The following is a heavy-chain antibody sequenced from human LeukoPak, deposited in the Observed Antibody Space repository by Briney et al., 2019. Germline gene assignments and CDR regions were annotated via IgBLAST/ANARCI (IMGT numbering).Heavy chain of an antibody. CDR2: MNPNSGDT. D-gene: IGHD5-18*01. J-gene: IGHJ4*02. Sequence: ASVKVSCKASGYTFTNDDINWVRQAPGQGLEWMGWMNPNSGDTGYAQKFQGRVTMTRNTSISTAYMELSSLRSEDTAVYYCARVSRQLWPPHKFIDYWGQGTLVTVSS. V-gene: IGHV1-8*01. CDR1: GYTFTNDD. CDR3: ARVSRQLWPPHKFIDY.